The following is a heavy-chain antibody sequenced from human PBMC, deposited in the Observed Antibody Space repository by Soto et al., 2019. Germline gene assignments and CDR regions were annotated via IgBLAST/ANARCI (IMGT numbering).Heavy chain of an antibody. D-gene: IGHD1-26*01. J-gene: IGHJ4*02. CDR1: GFIFSSYG. Sequence: QVQLVDSGGGVVQPGRYLRLSCAASGFIFSSYGMHWVRQAPGKGLEWVAGTWFDGSNKYYPDSVKGRFTISRDNSRNKLYLQMNGLRAEDTAVYYCARDAKSVETTGGFDYWGQGTLVTVSS. V-gene: IGHV3-33*01. CDR3: ARDAKSVETTGGFDY. CDR2: TWFDGSNK.